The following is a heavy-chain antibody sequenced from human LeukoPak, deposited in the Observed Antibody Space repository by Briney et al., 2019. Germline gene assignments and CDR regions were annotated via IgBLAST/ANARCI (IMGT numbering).Heavy chain of an antibody. CDR2: IYYSGST. D-gene: IGHD6-6*01. J-gene: IGHJ5*02. Sequence: PSETLSLTCAVYGGSFSGYYWSWIRQHPGKGLEWIGYIYYSGSTYYNPSLKSRVTISVDTSKNQFSLKLSSVTAADTAVYYCARIPARTIAARNNWFDPWGQGTLVTVSS. V-gene: IGHV4-31*11. CDR1: GGSFSGYY. CDR3: ARIPARTIAARNNWFDP.